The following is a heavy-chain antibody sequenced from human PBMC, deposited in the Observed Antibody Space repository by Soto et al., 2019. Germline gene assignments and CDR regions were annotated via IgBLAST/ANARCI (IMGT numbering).Heavy chain of an antibody. Sequence: EVQLVESGGGLVQPGGSLRLSCAASGFTFSKYWMNWVRQTPGKGLEWVANIKEDGSETYYVDSLKGRFTISRDDAKNSLYLQMNSLRVEDTAVYYCVRGTVAPGLDYWGQGTLVTVSS. D-gene: IGHD4-17*01. CDR3: VRGTVAPGLDY. V-gene: IGHV3-7*01. CDR1: GFTFSKYW. J-gene: IGHJ4*02. CDR2: IKEDGSET.